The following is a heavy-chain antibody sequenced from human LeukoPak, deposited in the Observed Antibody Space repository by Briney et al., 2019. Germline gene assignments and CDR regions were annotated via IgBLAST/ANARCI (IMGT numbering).Heavy chain of an antibody. CDR1: SGSISSGDYY. CDR2: IYYSGST. V-gene: IGHV4-30-4*01. J-gene: IGHJ4*02. Sequence: SETLSLTCTVSSGSISSGDYYWSWIRQPPGKGLEWIGYIYYSGSTYYNPSLRSRVTISVDTSKNQFSLKLSSATAADTAVYYCARDRKGVEMATIGFDYWGQGTLVTVSS. CDR3: ARDRKGVEMATIGFDY. D-gene: IGHD5-24*01.